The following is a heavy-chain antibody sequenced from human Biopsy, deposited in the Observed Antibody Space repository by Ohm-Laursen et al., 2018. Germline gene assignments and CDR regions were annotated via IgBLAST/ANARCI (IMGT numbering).Heavy chain of an antibody. CDR1: GGSLSTYY. J-gene: IGHJ3*02. D-gene: IGHD3-22*01. CDR3: ARWTPEYDSSRYYLDAFDI. V-gene: IGHV4-4*07. CDR2: ISSSGST. Sequence: GTLSLTCTVSGGSLSTYYWSWIRQPAGKGLEWIGRISSSGSTNYNPSLRSRVTLSMDTSKRQFSLKMSFVTAADTAVYYCARWTPEYDSSRYYLDAFDIWGQGTMVVVSS.